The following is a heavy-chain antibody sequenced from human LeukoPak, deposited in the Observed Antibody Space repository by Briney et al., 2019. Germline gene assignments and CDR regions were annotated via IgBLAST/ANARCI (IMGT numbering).Heavy chain of an antibody. CDR1: GFTFSNYA. V-gene: IGHV3-53*01. D-gene: IGHD1-1*01. CDR3: ARGPAGYN. CDR2: IYSGGST. Sequence: GGSLRLSCAASGFTFSNYAMSWVRQAPGKGLEWVSVIYSGGSTDYADSVKGRFTISRDNLKNTLYLQMNTLRAEDTAVYYCARGPAGYNWGQGTLVTVSS. J-gene: IGHJ4*02.